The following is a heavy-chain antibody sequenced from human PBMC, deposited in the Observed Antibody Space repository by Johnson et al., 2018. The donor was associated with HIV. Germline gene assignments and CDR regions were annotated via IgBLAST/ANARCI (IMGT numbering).Heavy chain of an antibody. Sequence: VQLVESGGGLIQPGGSLGLSCAASGFNVSTNNMNWVRQAPGKGLEWVSVTYSGGSTYYADSVKGRFTISRDSSKNMLYLQLNSLRVEDTAVYYCVRVGASRFDAFHVWGQGTMVTVSS. J-gene: IGHJ3*01. CDR2: TYSGGST. CDR3: VRVGASRFDAFHV. D-gene: IGHD3-16*01. CDR1: GFNVSTNN. V-gene: IGHV3-66*03.